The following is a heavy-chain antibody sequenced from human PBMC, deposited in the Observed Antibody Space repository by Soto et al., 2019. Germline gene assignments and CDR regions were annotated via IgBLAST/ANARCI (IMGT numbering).Heavy chain of an antibody. CDR2: IYYSGST. CDR3: ARLEGYCSGGTCYRTSGWFDP. CDR1: GGSISSGSYY. Sequence: SETLSLTCTVSGGSISSGSYYWGWIRQPPGKGLEWIGTIYYSGSTYYHPSLRSRVALSVDTSKNQFSLKLTSVTAADTAVYYCARLEGYCSGGTCYRTSGWFDPWGQGTPVTVSS. D-gene: IGHD2-15*01. J-gene: IGHJ5*02. V-gene: IGHV4-39*01.